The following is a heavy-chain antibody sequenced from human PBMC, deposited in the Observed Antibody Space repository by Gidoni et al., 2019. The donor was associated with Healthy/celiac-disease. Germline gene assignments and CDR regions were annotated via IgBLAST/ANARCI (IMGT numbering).Heavy chain of an antibody. D-gene: IGHD3-22*01. Sequence: QLQESGPGLVKPSQTLSLTCTVPGGSLSSGGYYWSWIRQHQGKGLEWIWYIYYRGSTYYNPSLKSRVTISVDTSKNQFSLKLSSVSAADTAVYYCASKGARCYYDSSPGGMDVWGQGTTVTVSS. J-gene: IGHJ6*02. V-gene: IGHV4-31*03. CDR1: GGSLSSGGYY. CDR2: IYYRGST. CDR3: ASKGARCYYDSSPGGMDV.